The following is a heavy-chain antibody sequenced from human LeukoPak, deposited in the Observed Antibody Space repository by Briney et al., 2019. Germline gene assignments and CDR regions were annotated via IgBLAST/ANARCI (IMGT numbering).Heavy chain of an antibody. CDR3: ADHSSSWTFDY. J-gene: IGHJ4*02. V-gene: IGHV1-69*02. CDR2: IIPILCIA. D-gene: IGHD6-13*01. Sequence: MGRIIPILCIANYAQKFQGRVTITADKSTSTAYMELSGLRSEDTAVYYCADHSSSWTFDYWGQGTLVTVSS.